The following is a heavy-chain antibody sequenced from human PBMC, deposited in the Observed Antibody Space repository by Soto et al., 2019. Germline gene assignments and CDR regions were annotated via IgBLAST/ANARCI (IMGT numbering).Heavy chain of an antibody. J-gene: IGHJ4*02. CDR2: IHYSGNT. CDR1: GGSISCYF. CDR3: SRMERSKEGLSVYFFDY. D-gene: IGHD3-3*01. Sequence: SETLSLTCNVSGGSISCYFWSWIRQSPEKGLEWIGYIHYSGNTNYNPSLKSRATISVDTSKNQLSLKLTSVTAADTAVYYCSRMERSKEGLSVYFFDYWGQGALVTVSS. V-gene: IGHV4-59*01.